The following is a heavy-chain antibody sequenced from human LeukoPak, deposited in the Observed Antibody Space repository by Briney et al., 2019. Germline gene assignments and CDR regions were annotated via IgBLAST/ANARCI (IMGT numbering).Heavy chain of an antibody. D-gene: IGHD2-2*01. Sequence: SETLSLTCTVPGGSISSYYWSWIRQPPGKGLEWIGYIYYSGSTNYNPSLKSRVTISVDTSKNQFSLELSSVTAADTAVYYCARTFPSSTSETNWFDPWGQGTLVTVSS. CDR2: IYYSGST. CDR3: ARTFPSSTSETNWFDP. CDR1: GGSISSYY. V-gene: IGHV4-59*08. J-gene: IGHJ5*02.